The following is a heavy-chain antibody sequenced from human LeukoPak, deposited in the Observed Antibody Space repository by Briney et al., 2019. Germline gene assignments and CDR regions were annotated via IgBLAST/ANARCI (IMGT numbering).Heavy chain of an antibody. CDR3: AKDPYYGSGSYYNYYYYGMDV. J-gene: IGHJ6*02. CDR1: GFTFSSYG. V-gene: IGHV3-30*18. Sequence: GGSLRLSRAASGFTFSSYGMHWVRQAPGKGLEWVAVISYDGSNKYYADSVKGRFTISRDNSKNTLYLQMNSLRAEDTAVYYCAKDPYYGSGSYYNYYYYGMDVWGQGTTVTVSS. D-gene: IGHD3-10*01. CDR2: ISYDGSNK.